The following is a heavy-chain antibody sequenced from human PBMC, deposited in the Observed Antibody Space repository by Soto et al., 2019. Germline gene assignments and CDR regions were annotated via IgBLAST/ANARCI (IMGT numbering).Heavy chain of an antibody. D-gene: IGHD3-22*01. CDR1: GFTFSSYA. CDR2: ISYDGSNK. V-gene: IGHV3-30-3*01. Sequence: PGGSLRLSCAASGFTFSSYAMHWVHQAPGKGLEWVAVISYDGSNKYYADSVKGRFTISRDNSKNTLYLQMNSLRAEDTAVYYCARDRYDSSGFDYWGQGTLVTVS. J-gene: IGHJ4*02. CDR3: ARDRYDSSGFDY.